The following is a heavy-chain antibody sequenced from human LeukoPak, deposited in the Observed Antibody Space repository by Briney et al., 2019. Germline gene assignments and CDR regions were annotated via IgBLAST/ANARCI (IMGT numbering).Heavy chain of an antibody. V-gene: IGHV3-9*01. CDR3: AKGPYSSGWYQYFQH. Sequence: PGRSLRLSCAASGFTFDDYAMHWVRQAPGKGLEGVSGISWNSGSIGYADSVKGRFTISRDNAKNSLYLQMNSLRAEDTALYYCAKGPYSSGWYQYFQHWGQGTLVTVSS. J-gene: IGHJ1*01. D-gene: IGHD6-19*01. CDR1: GFTFDDYA. CDR2: ISWNSGSI.